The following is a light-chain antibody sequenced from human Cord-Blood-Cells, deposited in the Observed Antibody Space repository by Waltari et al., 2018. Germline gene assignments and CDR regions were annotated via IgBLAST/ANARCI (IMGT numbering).Light chain of an antibody. J-gene: IGKJ1*01. CDR1: QSISSW. Sequence: DIQMTQSPSTLSASVGDRVTITCRASQSISSWLAWYQQKPGKAPKLLIYKASSLESGVPSRFSGSGSGTEFTLTISSLQPDDCATYYCQQYNSYSHVTFGQGTKVEIK. CDR3: QQYNSYSHVT. CDR2: KAS. V-gene: IGKV1-5*03.